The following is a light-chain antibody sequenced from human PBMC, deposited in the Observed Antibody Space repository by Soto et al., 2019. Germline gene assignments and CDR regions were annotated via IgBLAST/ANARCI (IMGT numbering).Light chain of an antibody. CDR3: QQYGSSLYT. J-gene: IGKJ2*01. Sequence: EIGLTQSPGTLSSSPGDRATLTCRASQSVSSSYLAWYQQKPGQAPRLLIYAASSRATGIPDRFSGSGSGTDFTLTISRLEPEDFAVYYCQQYGSSLYTFGQGTKLEIK. CDR2: AAS. V-gene: IGKV3-20*01. CDR1: QSVSSSY.